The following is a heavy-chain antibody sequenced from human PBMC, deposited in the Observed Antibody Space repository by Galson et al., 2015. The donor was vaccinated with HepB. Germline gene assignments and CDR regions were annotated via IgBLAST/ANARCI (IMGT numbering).Heavy chain of an antibody. CDR2: INVYNGDT. V-gene: IGHV1-18*01. D-gene: IGHD6-13*01. CDR3: ARARYGNSPPDC. J-gene: IGHJ4*02. CDR1: GYSFTNYG. Sequence: SVKVSCKASGYSFTNYGVSWVRQAPGQGLEWLGWINVYNGDTNYAQKVQGRVTMTTDTSTSTAYMELRSLRSDDTAVYYCARARYGNSPPDCWGQGTLVTVSS.